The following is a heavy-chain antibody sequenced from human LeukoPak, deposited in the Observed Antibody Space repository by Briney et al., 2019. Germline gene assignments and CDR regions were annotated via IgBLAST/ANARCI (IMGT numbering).Heavy chain of an antibody. V-gene: IGHV4-31*03. D-gene: IGHD3-22*01. Sequence: PSETLSLTCTVSGGSISSSSYYWGWIRQPPGKGLEWIGYIYYSGSTYYNPSLKSRVTISVDTSKNQFSLKLSSVTAADTAVYYCARAAYYYDSSGYYYFDYWGQGTLVTVSS. CDR3: ARAAYYYDSSGYYYFDY. J-gene: IGHJ4*02. CDR1: GGSISSSSYY. CDR2: IYYSGST.